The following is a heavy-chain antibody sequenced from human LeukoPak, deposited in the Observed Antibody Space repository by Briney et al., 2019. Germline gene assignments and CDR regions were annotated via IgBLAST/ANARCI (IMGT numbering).Heavy chain of an antibody. D-gene: IGHD3-22*01. CDR2: IYYSGST. V-gene: IGHV4-59*01. J-gene: IGHJ6*03. CDR1: GGSISNYY. CDR3: ARSSEGRYYYDSSGFSYYYYYMDV. Sequence: KPSETLSLTCTVSGGSISNYYWSWIRQPAGKGLEWIGYIYYSGSTYYNPSLRSRVTISVDTSKNQFSLKLSSVTAADTAVYYCARSSEGRYYYDSSGFSYYYYYMDVWGKGTTITISS.